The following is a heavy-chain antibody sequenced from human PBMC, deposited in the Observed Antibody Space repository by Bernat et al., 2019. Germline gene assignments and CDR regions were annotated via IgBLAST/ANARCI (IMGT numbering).Heavy chain of an antibody. CDR1: GFTFSNYA. V-gene: IGHV3-30-3*01. CDR3: ARDRGGSGYLYYFDY. Sequence: QVQLVESGGGVVQPGRSLRLSCAASGFTFSNYAMHWVRQAPGKGLEWVAVISYDGSNKYYADSVKGRFTISRDNSKNTLYLQMNSLRAEDTAVYYCARDRGGSGYLYYFDYWGQGTLVTVSS. CDR2: ISYDGSNK. J-gene: IGHJ4*02. D-gene: IGHD3-22*01.